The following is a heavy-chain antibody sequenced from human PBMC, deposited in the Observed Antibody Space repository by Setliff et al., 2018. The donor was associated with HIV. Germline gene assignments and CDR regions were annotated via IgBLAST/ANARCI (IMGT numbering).Heavy chain of an antibody. Sequence: LSLTCTVSGVSISSGTYYWSWVRQPAGKGLEWIGRIYTSGSTNYNPSLKSRVTISLDTSTNQFSLKLSSVTAADPAVYYCARGVNFWSGYNFWGQGTMVTVSS. CDR3: ARGVNFWSGYNF. CDR1: GVSISSGTYY. V-gene: IGHV4-61*02. D-gene: IGHD3-3*01. J-gene: IGHJ3*01. CDR2: IYTSGST.